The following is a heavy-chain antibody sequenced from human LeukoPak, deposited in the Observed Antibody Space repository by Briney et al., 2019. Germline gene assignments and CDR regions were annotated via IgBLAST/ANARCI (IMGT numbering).Heavy chain of an antibody. CDR2: FDPEDGET. J-gene: IGHJ4*02. Sequence: ASVKVSCEVSGYTLTELSMHWVRQAPGKGLEWMGGFDPEDGETIYAQKFQGRVTMTEDTSTDTAYMELSSLRSEDTAVYYCATVLRVATIFDNWGQGTLVTVSS. CDR1: GYTLTELS. CDR3: ATVLRVATIFDN. D-gene: IGHD5-12*01. V-gene: IGHV1-24*01.